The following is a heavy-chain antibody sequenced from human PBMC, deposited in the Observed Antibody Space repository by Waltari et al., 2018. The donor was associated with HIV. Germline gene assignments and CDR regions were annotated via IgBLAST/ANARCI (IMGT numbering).Heavy chain of an antibody. D-gene: IGHD6-19*01. J-gene: IGHJ4*02. V-gene: IGHV3-23*01. Sequence: EVQLSESGGGLVQPGGSLRLSCAASGFDVSAFGMSWVRQPPEKGLEWISAIRVTDDKKFYANSVQGRFAISRDDSKNTVQLQMNSLRADDTAVYYCAQGGLNSGLSLFDSWGQGVLVTVSS. CDR2: IRVTDDKK. CDR3: AQGGLNSGLSLFDS. CDR1: GFDVSAFG.